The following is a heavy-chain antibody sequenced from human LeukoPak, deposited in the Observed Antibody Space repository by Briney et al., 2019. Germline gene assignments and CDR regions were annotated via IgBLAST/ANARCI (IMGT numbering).Heavy chain of an antibody. CDR1: GFTFSSYS. D-gene: IGHD2-15*01. V-gene: IGHV3-21*01. J-gene: IGHJ4*02. CDR2: INSSSGYI. Sequence: GVSLRLSGAASGFTFSSYSMNWVRQAPGKGLKWFSSINSSSGYIYYADSVKGRFTSSTDNDNNSLYLQMTSLRAEDTAVYCCTRTGGSSHFEYWGQGTLVTVSS. CDR3: TRTGGSSHFEY.